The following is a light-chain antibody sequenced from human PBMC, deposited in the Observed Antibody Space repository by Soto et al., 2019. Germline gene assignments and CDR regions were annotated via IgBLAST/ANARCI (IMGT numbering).Light chain of an antibody. J-gene: IGLJ7*01. V-gene: IGLV1-51*01. CDR1: SPNIGKNY. CDR2: DNN. CDR3: GTWDSSLSVAV. Sequence: QAVLTQPPSVSAAPGQKVTISCSGSSPNIGKNYVSWYQQVPGTAPKLLIYDNNRRRSGIPDRFSGSKSDTSATLAITGLQTGAEADYYCGTWDSSLSVAVFGGGTQLTVL.